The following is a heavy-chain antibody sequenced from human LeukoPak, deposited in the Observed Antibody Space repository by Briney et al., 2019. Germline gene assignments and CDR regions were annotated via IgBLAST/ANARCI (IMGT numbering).Heavy chain of an antibody. D-gene: IGHD3-22*01. V-gene: IGHV3-7*03. J-gene: IGHJ5*02. CDR3: AKGYYDSSAYSHVLPS. Sequence: PGGSLRLSCAASGFTFSSYAMSWVRQAPGKGLERVANIKQDGSQKYYADSVKGRFTISRDNAKNSLYLQMNSLRAEDTAVYYCAKGYYDSSAYSHVLPSWGQGTLVTVSS. CDR1: GFTFSSYA. CDR2: IKQDGSQK.